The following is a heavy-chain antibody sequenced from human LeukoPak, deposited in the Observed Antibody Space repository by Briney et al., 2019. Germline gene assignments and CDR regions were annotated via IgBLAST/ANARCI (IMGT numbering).Heavy chain of an antibody. CDR3: ARGRFWSGYKNWFDP. CDR2: INHSGST. Sequence: SETLSLTCAVYGGSFSGYYWSWIRQPPGKGLEWIGEINHSGSTNYNPSLKSRVTISVDTSKNQFSLKLSSVTAADTAVYYCARGRFWSGYKNWFDPWGQGTLVTVSS. V-gene: IGHV4-34*01. J-gene: IGHJ5*02. CDR1: GGSFSGYY. D-gene: IGHD3-3*01.